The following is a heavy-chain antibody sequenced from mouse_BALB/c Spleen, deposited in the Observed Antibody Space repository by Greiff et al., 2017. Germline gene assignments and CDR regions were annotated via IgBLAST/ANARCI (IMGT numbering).Heavy chain of an antibody. V-gene: IGHV3-6*02. J-gene: IGHJ4*01. CDR1: GYSITSGYY. D-gene: IGHD2-14*01. Sequence: EVQRVESGPGLVKPSQSLSLTCSVTGYSITSGYYWNWIRQFPGNKLEWMGYISYDGSNNYNPSLKNRISITRDTSKNQFFLKLNSVTTEDTATYYCARAYYRYDGAMDYWGQGTSVTVSS. CDR3: ARAYYRYDGAMDY. CDR2: ISYDGSN.